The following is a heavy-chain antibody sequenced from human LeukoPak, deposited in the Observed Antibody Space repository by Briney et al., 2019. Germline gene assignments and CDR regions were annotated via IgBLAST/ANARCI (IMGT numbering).Heavy chain of an antibody. D-gene: IGHD5-24*01. CDR2: IYPGDSDT. CDR1: GYSFTSYW. Sequence: GESLKISCKGSGYSFTSYWIGWVRQMPGKGLEWMGIIYPGDSDTRYSPSFQGQVTISADKSISTAYLQWSSLKASDTAMYYCAWATRWLQPRGDAFDIWGQGTMVTVSS. V-gene: IGHV5-51*01. CDR3: AWATRWLQPRGDAFDI. J-gene: IGHJ3*02.